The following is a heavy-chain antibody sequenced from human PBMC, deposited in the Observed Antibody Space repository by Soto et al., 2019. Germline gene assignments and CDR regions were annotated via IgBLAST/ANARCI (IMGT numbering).Heavy chain of an antibody. Sequence: SETLSLTCSVSGGSVSSGGGNYWSWIRQHPGKGLEWIGYIYYSVSTYYTPSLKSRVTISLDTSKNQFSLKLTSVTAADTAVYFCARAPNSWYVYFADWGQGTLVTVSS. J-gene: IGHJ4*02. CDR1: GGSVSSGGGNY. CDR3: ARAPNSWYVYFAD. D-gene: IGHD6-13*01. V-gene: IGHV4-31*03. CDR2: IYYSVST.